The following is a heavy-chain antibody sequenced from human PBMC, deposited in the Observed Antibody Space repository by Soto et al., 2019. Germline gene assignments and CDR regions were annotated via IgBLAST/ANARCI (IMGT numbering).Heavy chain of an antibody. Sequence: GESLKISCKGSGYSFTSYWIGWVRQMPGKGLEWMGIIYPGDSDTRYSPSFQGQVTISADKSISTAYLQWSSLKASDTAMYYCARSSYYDILTGYHNENWFDPWGQGTLVTVSS. J-gene: IGHJ5*02. V-gene: IGHV5-51*01. CDR1: GYSFTSYW. CDR2: IYPGDSDT. CDR3: ARSSYYDILTGYHNENWFDP. D-gene: IGHD3-9*01.